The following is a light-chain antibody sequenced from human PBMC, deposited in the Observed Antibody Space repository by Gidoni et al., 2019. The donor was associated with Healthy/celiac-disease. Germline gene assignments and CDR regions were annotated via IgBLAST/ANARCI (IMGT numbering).Light chain of an antibody. J-gene: IGKJ2*01. CDR2: LGS. CDR3: MQALQTPYT. CDR1: QSLLHSNGYNY. V-gene: IGKV2-28*01. Sequence: DIVMTQSQLSLPVPPGEPASISCRSSQSLLHSNGYNYLDWYLQKPGQSPQLLIYLGSNRASGVPDRFSGSGSGTDFTLKISSVEAEDVGVYYCMQALQTPYTFGQGTKLEIK.